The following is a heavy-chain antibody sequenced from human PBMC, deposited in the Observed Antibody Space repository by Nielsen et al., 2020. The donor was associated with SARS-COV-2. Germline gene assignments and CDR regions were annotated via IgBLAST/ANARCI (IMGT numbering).Heavy chain of an antibody. V-gene: IGHV3-11*04. Sequence: WIRQPPGKGLEWVSIISNSGGSTYYADSVKGRFTISRDNAKNSLYLQMNSLRAEDTAVYYCAGHPYCTNGVCYKYGMDVWGQGTTVTVSS. CDR3: AGHPYCTNGVCYKYGMDV. J-gene: IGHJ6*02. CDR2: ISNSGGST. D-gene: IGHD2-8*01.